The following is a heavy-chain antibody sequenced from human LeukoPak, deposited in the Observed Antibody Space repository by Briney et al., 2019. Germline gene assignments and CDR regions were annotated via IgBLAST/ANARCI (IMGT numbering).Heavy chain of an antibody. J-gene: IGHJ3*02. CDR2: IKSKTDGGTT. D-gene: IGHD2-15*01. Sequence: GGSLRLSCAASGFTFSNAWMSWVRQAPGKGLEWVGRIKSKTDGGTTDYAAPVKGRFTISRDDSKNTLYLQMNSLKTVDTALYYCTREDIVVVVAATGAFDIWGQGTRVTVSS. V-gene: IGHV3-15*01. CDR3: TREDIVVVVAATGAFDI. CDR1: GFTFSNAW.